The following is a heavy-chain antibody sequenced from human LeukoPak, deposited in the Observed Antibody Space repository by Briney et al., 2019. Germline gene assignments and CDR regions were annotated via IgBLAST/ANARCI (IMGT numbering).Heavy chain of an antibody. D-gene: IGHD3-10*01. CDR3: ARDRVRSYYYGMDV. CDR2: INHSGST. V-gene: IGHV4-34*09. Sequence: SETLCLTCAVYGGSFSGYYWSWIRQPPGKGLEWIGEINHSGSTNYNPSLKSRVTISVDTSKNQFSLKLSSVTAADTAVYYCARDRVRSYYYGMDVWGQGTTVTVSS. J-gene: IGHJ6*02. CDR1: GGSFSGYY.